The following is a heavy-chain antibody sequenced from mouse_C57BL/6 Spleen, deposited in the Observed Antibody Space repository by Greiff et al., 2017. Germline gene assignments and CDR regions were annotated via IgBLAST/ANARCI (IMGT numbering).Heavy chain of an antibody. CDR2: IWRGGST. Sequence: VKLMESGPGLVQPSQSLSITCTVSGFSLTSYGVHWVRQSPGKGLEWLGVIWRGGSTDYNAAFMSRLSITKDNSKSQVFFKMNSLQADDTAIYYCAPSDSAGPWFAYWGQGTLVTVSA. CDR3: APSDSAGPWFAY. D-gene: IGHD3-2*02. V-gene: IGHV2-5*01. CDR1: GFSLTSYG. J-gene: IGHJ3*01.